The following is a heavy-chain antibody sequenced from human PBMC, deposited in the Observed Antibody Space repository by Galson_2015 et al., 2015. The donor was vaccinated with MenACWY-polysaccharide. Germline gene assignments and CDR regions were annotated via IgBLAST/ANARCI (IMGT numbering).Heavy chain of an antibody. CDR1: GFDFSSYG. CDR3: ARGPTVTWDEYFQH. J-gene: IGHJ1*01. Sequence: SQKLSCGASGFDFSSYGMNWVRQAPGKGLEWASSIASSRSYMYYADSVQGRFTISRDNANNSLYLQVNSLRAEDTAVYYCARGPTVTWDEYFQHWGQGTLVTVSS. V-gene: IGHV3-21*01. CDR2: IASSRSYM. D-gene: IGHD4-17*01.